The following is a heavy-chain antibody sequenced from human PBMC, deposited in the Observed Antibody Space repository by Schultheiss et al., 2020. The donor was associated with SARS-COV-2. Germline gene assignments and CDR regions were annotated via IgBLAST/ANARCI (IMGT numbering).Heavy chain of an antibody. CDR1: GFTFSGSA. J-gene: IGHJ4*02. V-gene: IGHV3-73*01. CDR3: TRPLEGVVKS. CDR2: IRSKANSYAT. D-gene: IGHD3-3*01. Sequence: ESLKISCAASGFTFSGSAMHWVRQASGKGLEWVGRIRSKANSYATAYAASVKGRFTISRDDSKNTAYLQMNSLKTEDTAVYYCTRPLEGVVKSWGQGTLVTVSS.